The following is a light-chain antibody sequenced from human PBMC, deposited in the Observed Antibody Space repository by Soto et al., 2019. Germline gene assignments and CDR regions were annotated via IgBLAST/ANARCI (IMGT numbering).Light chain of an antibody. CDR1: QAVNTR. CDR2: LAS. V-gene: IGKV3D-11*03. Sequence: EIVLTQSPATLSSFPGDRVTLSCRASQAVNTRLAWYQHRPGQAPRLLIYLASNRAAGVPARFSGSGSGTDFTLTISDVEPEDFATYYCQQYKNYSPSTFGQGTKLDI. CDR3: QQYKNYSPST. J-gene: IGKJ2*01.